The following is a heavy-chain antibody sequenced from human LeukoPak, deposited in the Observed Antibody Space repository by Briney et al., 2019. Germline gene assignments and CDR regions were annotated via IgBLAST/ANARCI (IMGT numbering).Heavy chain of an antibody. Sequence: PSETLSLTCAVYGGSFSGYYWSWIRQPPGKGLEWIGEINHSGSTNYNPSLKSRVTISVDTSKSQFSLKLSSVTAADTAVYYCASEVVPAAIGFVSYYYMDVWGKGTTVTVSS. D-gene: IGHD2-2*02. CDR1: GGSFSGYY. J-gene: IGHJ6*03. CDR2: INHSGST. V-gene: IGHV4-34*01. CDR3: ASEVVPAAIGFVSYYYMDV.